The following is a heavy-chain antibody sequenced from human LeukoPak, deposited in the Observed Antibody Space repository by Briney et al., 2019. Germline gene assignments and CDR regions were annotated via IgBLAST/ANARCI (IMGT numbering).Heavy chain of an antibody. CDR3: ATSDSEYHREHKNCFDP. CDR1: GGTFSSYV. CDR2: IIPIFGTA. J-gene: IGHJ5*02. D-gene: IGHD2-2*01. Sequence: SVKVSCKASGGTFSSYVISWVRQAPGQGLEWMGGIIPIFGTANYAQKFQGRVTITADESTSTVYMELSSLRYEDTAVYYCATSDSEYHREHKNCFDPWGQGTLVIVSS. V-gene: IGHV1-69*13.